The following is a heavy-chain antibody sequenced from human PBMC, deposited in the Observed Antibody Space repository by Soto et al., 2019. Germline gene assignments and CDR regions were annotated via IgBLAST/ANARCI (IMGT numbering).Heavy chain of an antibody. CDR1: GFTFSSYA. J-gene: IGHJ4*02. D-gene: IGHD3-22*01. CDR2: ISGSGGST. V-gene: IGHV3-23*01. CDR3: AKTTMIVVAESEPFDY. Sequence: PGGSLRLSCAASGFTFSSYAMSWVRQAPGKGLEWVSAISGSGGSTYYADSVKGRFPISRDNSKNTLYLQMNSLRAEDTAVYYCAKTTMIVVAESEPFDYWGQGTLVTVSS.